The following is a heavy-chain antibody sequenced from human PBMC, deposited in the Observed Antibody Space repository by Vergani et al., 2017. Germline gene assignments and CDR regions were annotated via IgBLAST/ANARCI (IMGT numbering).Heavy chain of an antibody. CDR1: GYFISCGYY. CDR3: ARQFWVSQGIGAFET. J-gene: IGHJ3*02. CDR2: VFHSGSA. V-gene: IGHV4-38-2*02. Sequence: QVQPQESGPGLVKPSETLSLTCSVSGYFISCGYYWGWIRQPPGKGLEWIATVFHSGSAYYNPPLRRRVTISVETSKNQFSMRLTTLTAADTAVYYCARQFWVSQGIGAFETWGRGTEVSVSS. D-gene: IGHD3-16*01.